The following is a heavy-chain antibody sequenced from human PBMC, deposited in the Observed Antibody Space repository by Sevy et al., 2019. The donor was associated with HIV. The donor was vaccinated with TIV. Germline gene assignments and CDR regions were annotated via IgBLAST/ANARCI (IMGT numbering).Heavy chain of an antibody. V-gene: IGHV1-69*01. CDR2: IIPIFGTT. Sequence: KVSCKASGGTFSNYALSWVRQAPGQGLEWMGGIIPIFGTTNLAQTYQGRGTITADESRSTAYMELSSLRSTDTAVYYCARTPLLSIPGTTDVYFDNWGQGTLVTVSS. D-gene: IGHD1-7*01. CDR3: ARTPLLSIPGTTDVYFDN. CDR1: GGTFSNYA. J-gene: IGHJ4*02.